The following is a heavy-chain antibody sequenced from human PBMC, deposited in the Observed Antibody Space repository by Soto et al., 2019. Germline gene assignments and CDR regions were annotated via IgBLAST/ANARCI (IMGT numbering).Heavy chain of an antibody. D-gene: IGHD3-22*01. Sequence: SETLSLTCPVSGGSISSYDWNWIGPPPGKGLEWIGYIYYSGSTSYNPSLKSRVTISVDTSKNQFSLKLRSVTAADTAVYYCARQTYYYDSSGYQNWFDPWGQGTLVTVSS. CDR2: IYYSGST. CDR3: ARQTYYYDSSGYQNWFDP. CDR1: GGSISSYD. V-gene: IGHV4-59*01. J-gene: IGHJ5*02.